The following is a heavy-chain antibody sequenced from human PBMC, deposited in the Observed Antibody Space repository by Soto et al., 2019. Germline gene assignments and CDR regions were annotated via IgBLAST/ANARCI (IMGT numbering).Heavy chain of an antibody. Sequence: GESLKISCKASGYSFTNYWIVWVRQMPGKGLEWMGIIYPGDSDTRYSPSFEGQVTISADNSITTAYLHWSSLKASDTAMYYCVGRRAGSLGGIGVWGDGTAVTV. CDR1: GYSFTNYW. D-gene: IGHD6-13*01. CDR3: VGRRAGSLGGIGV. V-gene: IGHV5-51*01. CDR2: IYPGDSDT. J-gene: IGHJ6*01.